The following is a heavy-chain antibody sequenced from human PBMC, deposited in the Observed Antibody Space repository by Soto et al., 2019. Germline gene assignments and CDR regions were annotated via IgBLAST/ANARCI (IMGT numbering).Heavy chain of an antibody. CDR3: AKSRDGYNLNPIDQ. CDR1: TGSTNSFY. D-gene: IGHD5-12*01. CDR2: FFYTGST. J-gene: IGHJ4*02. V-gene: IGHV4-59*01. Sequence: QVQLQVSGPGLVKPSATLSLSCTVSTGSTNSFYWSWIRQPPGKGLQWLGYFFYTGSTNHNPSIKSRVTLSLDMSSNQFSLRLSSVTAADTAMYYCAKSRDGYNLNPIDQWGQGLLVTVSS.